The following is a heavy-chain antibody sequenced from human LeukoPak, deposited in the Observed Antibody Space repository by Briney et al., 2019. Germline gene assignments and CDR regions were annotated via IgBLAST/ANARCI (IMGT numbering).Heavy chain of an antibody. V-gene: IGHV3-74*01. CDR2: INSDGSST. CDR1: GFTFSSYW. CDR3: ASLRFFEWLGY. Sequence: GGSLRLSCAASGFTFSSYWMHWVRQAPGKGLVWVSRINSDGSSTSYADSVKGRFTISRDNAKNTLYLQMNSLRAEDTAVYYCASLRFFEWLGYWGQGTLVTVSS. D-gene: IGHD3-3*01. J-gene: IGHJ4*02.